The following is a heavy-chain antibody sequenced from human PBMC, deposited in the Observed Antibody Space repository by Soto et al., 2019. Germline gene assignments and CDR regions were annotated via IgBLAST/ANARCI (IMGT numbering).Heavy chain of an antibody. Sequence: QVQLVQSGAEVKKPGASVKVSCKASGYTFTSYGISWVRQAPGQGLEWMGWISAYNGNTNYAQKLQGRVTMTTDTSTSTAYMELRSLRSDDTAVYYCARETSSGYSQFWYYYYGMDVWGQGTTVTVSS. CDR2: ISAYNGNT. V-gene: IGHV1-18*01. D-gene: IGHD3-22*01. CDR1: GYTFTSYG. CDR3: ARETSSGYSQFWYYYYGMDV. J-gene: IGHJ6*02.